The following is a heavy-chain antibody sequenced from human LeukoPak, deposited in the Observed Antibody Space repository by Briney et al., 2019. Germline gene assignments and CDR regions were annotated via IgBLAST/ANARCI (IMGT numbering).Heavy chain of an antibody. CDR3: AKVDCYDRRCRRVDY. CDR1: GFAFTSYA. V-gene: IGHV3-23*01. CDR2: IIDSGCET. J-gene: IGHJ4*02. Sequence: GGSLRLSCAASGFAFTSYAITWVRQAPGQGLEWVSSIIDSGCETIYAEPVKGRFTISRDNSKNTLYSQRNSHRAVDKGAIDCAKVDCYDRRCRRVDYWGQRALVTVS. D-gene: IGHD3-22*01.